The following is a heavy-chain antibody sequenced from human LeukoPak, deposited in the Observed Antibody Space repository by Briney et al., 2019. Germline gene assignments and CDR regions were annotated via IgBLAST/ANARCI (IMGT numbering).Heavy chain of an antibody. CDR1: GGTFSSYA. Sequence: SVKVSCKASGGTFSSYAISWVRQAPGQGLEWMGRIIPILGIANYAQKFQGRVTITADKSTSTAYMELSSLRSEDTVVYYWARDLPATIAGGGDYWGQGTLVTVSS. V-gene: IGHV1-69*04. J-gene: IGHJ4*02. D-gene: IGHD5-12*01. CDR2: IIPILGIA. CDR3: ARDLPATIAGGGDY.